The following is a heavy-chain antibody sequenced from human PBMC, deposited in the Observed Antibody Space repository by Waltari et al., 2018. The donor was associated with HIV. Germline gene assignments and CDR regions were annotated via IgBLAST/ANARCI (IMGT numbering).Heavy chain of an antibody. D-gene: IGHD3-10*01. J-gene: IGHJ6*02. CDR3: AKDQLGFYGSGSVYYGMDV. CDR1: GFRFSNYA. CDR2: IGSGGVNT. V-gene: IGHV3-23*01. Sequence: EAQLLESGGGLVQPGESLKLSCIASGFRFSNYAMSWVRQAPGKGRGWVSTIGSGGVNTYYADSGKRRFTISRDNSKNTLYLQMNSLRAEDTAVYYCAKDQLGFYGSGSVYYGMDVWGQGTTVIVSS.